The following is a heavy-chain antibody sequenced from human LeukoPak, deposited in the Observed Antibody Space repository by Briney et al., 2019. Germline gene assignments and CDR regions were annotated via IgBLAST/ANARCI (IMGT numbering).Heavy chain of an antibody. CDR1: GGSITDNY. Sequence: SETLSLTCTVSGGSITDNYWSWIRQPAGKGLEWIGRISTSGSTDYTPSIKSRVTLSVDTSKNQFSLRVTSVTAADTAVYYCARGKEMTAVAGYYSFDYWGQGTLVSVSS. V-gene: IGHV4-4*07. CDR2: ISTSGST. J-gene: IGHJ4*02. CDR3: ARGKEMTAVAGYYSFDY. D-gene: IGHD6-19*01.